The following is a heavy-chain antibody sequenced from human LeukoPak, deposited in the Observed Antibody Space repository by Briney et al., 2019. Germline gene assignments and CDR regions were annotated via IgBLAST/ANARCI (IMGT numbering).Heavy chain of an antibody. CDR2: INPSGGST. CDR1: GYTFTIYY. Sequence: ASVTVSCKASGYTFTIYYMHWVRQAPGQGLEWMGIINPSGGSTSYAQKFQGRVTMTRDTSTSTVYMELSSLRSEDTAVYYCARCLLDGSGIKNWFDPWGQGTLVTVSS. CDR3: ARCLLDGSGIKNWFDP. J-gene: IGHJ5*02. V-gene: IGHV1-46*01. D-gene: IGHD3-10*01.